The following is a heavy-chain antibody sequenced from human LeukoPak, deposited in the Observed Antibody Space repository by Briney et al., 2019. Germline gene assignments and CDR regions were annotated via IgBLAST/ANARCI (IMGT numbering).Heavy chain of an antibody. CDR3: ARLSLPSSGSYSDY. Sequence: PGESLKISCKGSGYSFSAYWISWVRQMPGKGLEWMGSIRIDPSDSYINYSPSFQGHVTISADKSISTAHLQWSSLKASDTAMYYCARLSLPSSGSYSDYWGQGTLVTVSS. D-gene: IGHD1-26*01. CDR2: IDPSDSYI. J-gene: IGHJ4*02. CDR1: GYSFSAYW. V-gene: IGHV5-10-1*01.